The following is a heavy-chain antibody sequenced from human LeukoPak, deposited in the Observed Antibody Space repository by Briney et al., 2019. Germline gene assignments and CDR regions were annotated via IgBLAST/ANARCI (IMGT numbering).Heavy chain of an antibody. J-gene: IGHJ6*03. D-gene: IGHD2-2*01. Sequence: GGSLRLSCAASGFTFSGSAMHGVRRASGKGLEWVGRIRSKANSYATAYAASVKGRFTISRDDSKNTAYLQMNSLKTEDTAVYYCTRFNRVVPAADNRDYYYMXVWGKGTTVTVSS. CDR3: TRFNRVVPAADNRDYYYMXV. V-gene: IGHV3-73*01. CDR2: IRSKANSYAT. CDR1: GFTFSGSA.